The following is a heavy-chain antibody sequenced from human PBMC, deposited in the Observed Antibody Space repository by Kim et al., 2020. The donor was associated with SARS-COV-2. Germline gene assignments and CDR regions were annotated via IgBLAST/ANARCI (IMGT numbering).Heavy chain of an antibody. D-gene: IGHD4-17*01. V-gene: IGHV3-53*01. J-gene: IGHJ4*02. CDR3: ARDSSGLRWYLGDY. CDR1: GFTVSSNY. CDR2: IYSGGST. Sequence: GGSLRLSCAASGFTVSSNYMSWVRQAPGKGLEWVSVIYSGGSTYYADSVKGRFTISRDNSKNTLYLQMNSLRAEDTAVYYCARDSSGLRWYLGDYWGQGTLVTVSS.